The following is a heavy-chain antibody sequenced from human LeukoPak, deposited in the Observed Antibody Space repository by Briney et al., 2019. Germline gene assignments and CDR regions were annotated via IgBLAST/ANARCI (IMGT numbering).Heavy chain of an antibody. CDR1: GYTFTGYY. D-gene: IGHD3-10*01. Sequence: GASVKVSCKASGYTFTGYYMHWVRQAPGQGLEWMGWINPNSGGTNYAQKFQGRVTMTRDTSISTAYMELSRLRSDDTAAYYCARNYGSGPLHYYYYYYMDVWGKGTTVTVSS. CDR3: ARNYGSGPLHYYYYYYMDV. J-gene: IGHJ6*03. V-gene: IGHV1-2*02. CDR2: INPNSGGT.